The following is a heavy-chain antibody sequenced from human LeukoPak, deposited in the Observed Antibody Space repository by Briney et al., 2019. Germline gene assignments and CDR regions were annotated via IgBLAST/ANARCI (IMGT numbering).Heavy chain of an antibody. J-gene: IGHJ3*02. Sequence: GRSLRLSCEASGFRFRNYAMHWVRQAPGKGLEWVAGMSYDGSNQYYADSVKGRFTISRDKSKNTVYLQMNSLRAEDTSVYYCARGKDDAFDIWGQGTMVTVSS. V-gene: IGHV3-30-3*01. CDR1: GFRFRNYA. CDR3: ARGKDDAFDI. CDR2: MSYDGSNQ.